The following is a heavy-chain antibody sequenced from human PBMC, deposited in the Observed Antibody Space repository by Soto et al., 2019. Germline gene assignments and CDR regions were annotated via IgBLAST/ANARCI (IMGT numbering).Heavy chain of an antibody. CDR2: ISWNSGSI. D-gene: IGHD3-9*01. J-gene: IGHJ3*02. CDR3: AKDAYYDILTGTDAFDI. Sequence: EVQLVESGGGLVQPGRSLRLSCAASGFTFDDYAMHWVRQAPGKGLEWVVGISWNSGSIGYADSVKGRFTISRDNAQNSLYLKMNSLRGEDTALYYCAKDAYYDILTGTDAFDIWGQGTMVTVSS. CDR1: GFTFDDYA. V-gene: IGHV3-9*01.